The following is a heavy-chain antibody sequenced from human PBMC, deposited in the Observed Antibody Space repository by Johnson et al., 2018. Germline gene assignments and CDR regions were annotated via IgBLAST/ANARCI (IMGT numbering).Heavy chain of an antibody. D-gene: IGHD3-3*01. CDR2: MSGNGDST. J-gene: IGHJ3*01. CDR3: AKGRLGIRFGVGRLGAFDV. Sequence: QLVESGGGLVQPGGSLRLSCAASGFTFNTYTMSWVRQAPGKGLEWVSAMSGNGDSTYYAASVKGRFTISRDNSKNTLYVQMSSLTADDTAVYYCAKGRLGIRFGVGRLGAFDVWGRGTLVTVSS. CDR1: GFTFNTYT. V-gene: IGHV3-23*04.